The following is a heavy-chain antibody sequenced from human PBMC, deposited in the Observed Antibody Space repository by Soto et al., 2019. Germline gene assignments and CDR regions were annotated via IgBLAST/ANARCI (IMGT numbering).Heavy chain of an antibody. D-gene: IGHD2-2*02. V-gene: IGHV1-69*13. CDR3: ARDPNLGYCSSTSCYSQGSSWHYYYYGMDV. J-gene: IGHJ6*02. CDR1: GGTFSSYA. Sequence: SVKVSCKASGGTFSSYAISWVRQAPGQGLEWMGGIIPIFGTANYAQKFQGRVTITADESTSTAYMELSSLRSEDTAVYYCARDPNLGYCSSTSCYSQGSSWHYYYYGMDVWGQGTTVTVSS. CDR2: IIPIFGTA.